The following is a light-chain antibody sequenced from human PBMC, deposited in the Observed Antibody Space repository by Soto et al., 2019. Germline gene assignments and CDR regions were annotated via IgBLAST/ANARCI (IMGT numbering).Light chain of an antibody. J-gene: IGKJ1*01. CDR3: QQYNDNWPT. CDR1: QSVRTN. V-gene: IGKV3-15*01. CDR2: GAS. Sequence: EIAMSQYPDTPSVSTGETVTLTCRASQSVRTNLAWYQHKPGQSPRLLIYGASNRATGFPARFSGSGSGTEFTLTISSLQSEDFAFYYCQQYNDNWPTFGQGTMV.